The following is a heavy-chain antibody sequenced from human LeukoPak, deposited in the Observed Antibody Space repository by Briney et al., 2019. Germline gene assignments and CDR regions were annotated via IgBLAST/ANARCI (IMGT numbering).Heavy chain of an antibody. D-gene: IGHD5-12*01. CDR1: GYSLLEVA. CDR3: AMTDRYAGRPFDY. CDR2: FDPEGGEDGET. J-gene: IGHJ4*02. V-gene: IGHV1-24*01. Sequence: ASVKVSCKVSGYSLLEVAMHWVRQAPGKGLEWVGSFDPEGGEDGETHYAQKLQGRVTMTEDASTDTAYMELNSLRSEDTAVYYCAMTDRYAGRPFDYWGQGTLVTVSS.